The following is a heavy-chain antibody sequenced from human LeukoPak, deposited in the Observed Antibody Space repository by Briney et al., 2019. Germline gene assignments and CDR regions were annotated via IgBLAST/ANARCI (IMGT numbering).Heavy chain of an antibody. D-gene: IGHD2-21*02. CDR1: GFTFSSYG. Sequence: GRSLRLSCAASGFTFSSYGMHWVRRAPGKGLEWVAVISYDGSNKYYADSVKGRFTISRDNSKNTLYLQMNSLRAEDTAVYYCAKGARGVTAVDYWGQGTLVTVSS. J-gene: IGHJ4*02. CDR3: AKGARGVTAVDY. V-gene: IGHV3-30*18. CDR2: ISYDGSNK.